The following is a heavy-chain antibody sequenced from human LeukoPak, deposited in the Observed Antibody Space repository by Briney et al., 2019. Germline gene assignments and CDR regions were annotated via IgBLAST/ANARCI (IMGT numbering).Heavy chain of an antibody. CDR1: GGSVSHTAYY. D-gene: IGHD5-12*01. V-gene: IGHV4-39*01. CDR2: IYMNGHT. CDR3: ARLSGYNLSRNAFNF. J-gene: IGHJ3*01. Sequence: SETLSLTCTVSGGSVSHTAYYWGWIRQPPGKGLGWIGNIYMNGHTYYNPSLALRSRVTLSPDTSTNEFSLKVSSVTAADTAVYYCARLSGYNLSRNAFNFWGQGTMVTVSS.